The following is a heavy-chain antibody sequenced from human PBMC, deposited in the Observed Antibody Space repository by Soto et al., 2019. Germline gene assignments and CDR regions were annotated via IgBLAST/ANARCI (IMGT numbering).Heavy chain of an antibody. V-gene: IGHV3-23*01. Sequence: EVQLLESGGGLVQPGGSLRLSCAASGFTFSNYAMNWGRQAPGKGLEWVSSIGTGGDTNYADSVKGRFTISRDNSRNTLYLQMTSLRAEDTALYYCAKNYYFDNWGQGTLVTVSS. J-gene: IGHJ4*02. CDR3: AKNYYFDN. CDR2: IGTGGDT. CDR1: GFTFSNYA.